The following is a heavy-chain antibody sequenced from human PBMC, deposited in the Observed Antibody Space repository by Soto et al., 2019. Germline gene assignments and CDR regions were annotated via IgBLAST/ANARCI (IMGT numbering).Heavy chain of an antibody. CDR1: GGSISSGGYS. J-gene: IGHJ6*02. D-gene: IGHD3-3*01. Sequence: SETLSLTCAVSGGSISSGGYSWSWIRQPPGRGLEWIGYIYHSGSTYYNPSLKSRVTISVDRSKNQFSLKLSSVTAADTAVYYCARGVGTYYDFWSGPYYYYGMDVWGQGTTVTVSS. CDR2: IYHSGST. V-gene: IGHV4-30-2*01. CDR3: ARGVGTYYDFWSGPYYYYGMDV.